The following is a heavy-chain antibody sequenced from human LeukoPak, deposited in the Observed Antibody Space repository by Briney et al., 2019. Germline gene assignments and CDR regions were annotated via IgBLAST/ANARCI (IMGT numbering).Heavy chain of an antibody. D-gene: IGHD3-22*01. CDR2: MYYIGST. CDR1: GGSISISSYY. V-gene: IGHV4-39*01. CDR3: VAGYYDGSGPGNYFDY. J-gene: IGHJ4*02. Sequence: SETLSLTCTVSGGSISISSYYWGWIRQPPGKGLEWIGSMYYIGSTYYNPSLKSRVTISVDTSKNQFSLKLSSDTAADTAEYYCVAGYYDGSGPGNYFDYWGQGTLVTVSS.